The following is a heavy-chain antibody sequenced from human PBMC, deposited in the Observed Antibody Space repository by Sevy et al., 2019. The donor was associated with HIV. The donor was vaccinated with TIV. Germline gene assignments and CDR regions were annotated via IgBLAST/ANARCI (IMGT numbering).Heavy chain of an antibody. J-gene: IGHJ6*02. CDR1: GFTFSSYS. Sequence: GGCLRLSCAASGFTFSSYSMNWVRQAPGKGLEWVSYISSSSSTIYYADSVKGRFTISRDNAKNSLYLQMNSLRAEDTAVYYCSRCGYSSGWHRSVVLDLRMDVWGQGTSVTVSS. CDR2: ISSSSSTI. V-gene: IGHV3-48*01. CDR3: SRCGYSSGWHRSVVLDLRMDV. D-gene: IGHD6-19*01.